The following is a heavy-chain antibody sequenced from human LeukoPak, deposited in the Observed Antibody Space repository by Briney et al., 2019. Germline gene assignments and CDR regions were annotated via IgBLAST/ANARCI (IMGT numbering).Heavy chain of an antibody. CDR1: GVSVIPYY. Sequence: PSETLSLTCAVSGVSVIPYYWSWIRQPAGEGPEWIRRMYTSRDTAYNPALKSRVTMSIDTSKNQCSLKLSSVTAADTAVYYCARLPYSGSYLPFDYWGQGTLVTVSS. J-gene: IGHJ4*02. CDR2: MYTSRDT. D-gene: IGHD1-26*01. CDR3: ARLPYSGSYLPFDY. V-gene: IGHV4-4*07.